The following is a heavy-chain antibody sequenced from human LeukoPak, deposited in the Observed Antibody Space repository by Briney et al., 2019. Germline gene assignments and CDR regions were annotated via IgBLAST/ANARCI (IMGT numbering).Heavy chain of an antibody. CDR3: AKTPVYSKPVYYMDV. Sequence: GGSLRLSSAASGFSFSSHGMHWVRQAPGKGLEWVAFIRYDGSNKYYADSVKGRFTISRDNSKNTLYLQMNSRRAEDTAVYYCAKTPVYSKPVYYMDVWGKGTTVTVSS. CDR1: GFSFSSHG. CDR2: IRYDGSNK. V-gene: IGHV3-30*02. D-gene: IGHD4-11*01. J-gene: IGHJ6*03.